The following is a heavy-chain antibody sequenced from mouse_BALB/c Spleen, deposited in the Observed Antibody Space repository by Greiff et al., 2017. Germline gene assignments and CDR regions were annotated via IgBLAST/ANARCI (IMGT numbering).Heavy chain of an antibody. CDR2: INPSNGGT. CDR3: TIGMITTNGYAMDY. D-gene: IGHD2-4*01. CDR1: GYTFTSSW. Sequence: QVQLQQPGSVLVRPGASVKLSCKASGYTFTSSWMHWVKLRPGQGFEWIGEINPSNGGTNYNEKFKRKATLTVDKSSSTAYMQLSSLTSEDSAVYYCTIGMITTNGYAMDYWGQGTSVTVSS. J-gene: IGHJ4*01. V-gene: IGHV1S16*01.